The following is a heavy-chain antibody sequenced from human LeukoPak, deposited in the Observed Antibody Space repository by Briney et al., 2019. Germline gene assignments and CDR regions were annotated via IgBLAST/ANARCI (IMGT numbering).Heavy chain of an antibody. CDR1: GFTFSDYF. CDR2: ISSSGSTI. V-gene: IGHV3-11*04. J-gene: IGHJ6*03. CDR3: ARDHAFPHQYMDV. Sequence: GGSLRLSCAASGFTFSDYFMTWIRQAPGKGLEWVSYISSSGSTIYYADSVKGRFTISRDNAKNSLYLQMNSLRAEDTAVYYCARDHAFPHQYMDVWGKGTTVTVSS.